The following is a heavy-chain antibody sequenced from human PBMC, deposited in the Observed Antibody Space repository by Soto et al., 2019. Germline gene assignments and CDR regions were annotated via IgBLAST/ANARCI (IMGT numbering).Heavy chain of an antibody. D-gene: IGHD6-13*01. CDR2: IWYDGSNK. Sequence: QVQLVESGGGVVQPGRSLRLSCAASGFTFSSYGMHWVRQAPGKGLEWVAVIWYDGSNKYYADSVKGRFTISRDNSKNTLYLQMNSLRAEDTAVYYCARDLFAAAGTKPYGMDVWGQGTTVTVSS. J-gene: IGHJ6*02. CDR3: ARDLFAAAGTKPYGMDV. V-gene: IGHV3-33*01. CDR1: GFTFSSYG.